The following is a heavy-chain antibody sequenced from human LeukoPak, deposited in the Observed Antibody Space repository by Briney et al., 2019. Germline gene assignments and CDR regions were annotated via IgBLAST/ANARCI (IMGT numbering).Heavy chain of an antibody. CDR2: ISSSSSYI. D-gene: IGHD3-22*01. V-gene: IGHV3-21*04. CDR3: AKGERSYYYDSSGYYYGDY. J-gene: IGHJ4*02. Sequence: GGSLRLSCAASGFTFSSYSMNWVRQAPGKGLEWVSSISSSSSYIYYADSVKGRFTISRDNAKNSLYLQMNSLRAEDTAVYYCAKGERSYYYDSSGYYYGDYWGQGTLVTVSS. CDR1: GFTFSSYS.